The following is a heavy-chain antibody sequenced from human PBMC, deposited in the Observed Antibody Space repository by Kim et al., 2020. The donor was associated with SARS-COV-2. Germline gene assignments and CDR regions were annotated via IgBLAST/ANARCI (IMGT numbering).Heavy chain of an antibody. CDR1: GGSISSGGYY. CDR3: ARAMITFGGVISAFDY. Sequence: SETLSLTCTVSGGSISSGGYYWSWIRQHPGQGLEWIAYIYYSGSTSYNPSLKSRVTISVDTSKNQFSLKLSSVTAADTAVYYCARAMITFGGVISAFDYWGQGTLVTVSS. CDR2: IYYSGST. D-gene: IGHD3-16*02. V-gene: IGHV4-31*03. J-gene: IGHJ4*02.